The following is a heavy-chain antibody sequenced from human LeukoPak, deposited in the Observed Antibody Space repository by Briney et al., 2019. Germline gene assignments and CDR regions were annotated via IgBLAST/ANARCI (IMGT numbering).Heavy chain of an antibody. CDR2: VSSSSSYI. J-gene: IGHJ4*02. CDR1: GFTFSRYS. D-gene: IGHD2-2*01. Sequence: PGGSLRLSCAASGFTFSRYSMNWVRLAPGKGLEWVSSVSSSSSYIYYADPVKGRFTNSRDNAKNSLYLQMNSLRVEDTAVYYCARDWYHAIDYWGQGTLVTVSS. CDR3: ARDWYHAIDY. V-gene: IGHV3-21*01.